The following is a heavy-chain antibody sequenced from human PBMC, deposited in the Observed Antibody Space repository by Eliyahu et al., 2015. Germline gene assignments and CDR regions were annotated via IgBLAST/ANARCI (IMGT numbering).Heavy chain of an antibody. Sequence: EVQLVESGGGLVKPGGSLRLSCAASGXTFSXXSMXWVRXAPGKGLEWVSSISSSSSYIXYADSVKGRFTISRDNAKNSLYLQMNSLRAEDTAVYYCARDAAYDSSGYYYGPFDYWGQGTLVTVSS. CDR1: GXTFSXXS. CDR3: ARDAAYDSSGYYYGPFDY. J-gene: IGHJ4*02. V-gene: IGHV3-21*01. D-gene: IGHD3-22*01. CDR2: ISSSSSYI.